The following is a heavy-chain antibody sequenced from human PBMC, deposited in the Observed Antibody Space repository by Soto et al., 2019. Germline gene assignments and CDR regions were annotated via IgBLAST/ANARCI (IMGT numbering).Heavy chain of an antibody. CDR2: IKSKTDGGTT. Sequence: EVQLVESGGGLVKPGGSLRLSCAASGFTFSNAWMNWVRQAPGKGLEWVGRIKSKTDGGTTDYAAPVKGRFTISRDDSKNTLYLQMNSLKTADTAVYYCPTEVPLYSSRWWGWGQGTLVTVSS. J-gene: IGHJ4*02. V-gene: IGHV3-15*07. CDR3: PTEVPLYSSRWWG. D-gene: IGHD6-13*01. CDR1: GFTFSNAW.